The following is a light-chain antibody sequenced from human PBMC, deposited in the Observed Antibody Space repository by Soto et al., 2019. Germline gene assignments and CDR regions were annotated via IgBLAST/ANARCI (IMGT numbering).Light chain of an antibody. V-gene: IGKV1-33*01. Sequence: DIQMTQSPSSLSASVGDRVTITCQASHDISNYLNWYQHKAGEAPKLLIYDVSHLETGVPSRFSGSGSGTDFTFTITSLQPEDVATYYCQQYENLPPKFTFGPG. CDR2: DVS. CDR1: HDISNY. J-gene: IGKJ3*01. CDR3: QQYENLPPKFT.